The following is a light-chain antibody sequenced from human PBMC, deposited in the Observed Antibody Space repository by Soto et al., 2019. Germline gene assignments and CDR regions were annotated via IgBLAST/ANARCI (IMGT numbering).Light chain of an antibody. J-gene: IGKJ1*01. Sequence: DIQMTHSPSTLSGSVGERVTIACLASQTISSWLAWYQQKPGKAPKLLIYKASTLKSGVPSRFSGSGSGTEFTLTISSLQPDDFATYYCQHYNSYSEAFGQGTKVDI. CDR2: KAS. CDR3: QHYNSYSEA. CDR1: QTISSW. V-gene: IGKV1-5*03.